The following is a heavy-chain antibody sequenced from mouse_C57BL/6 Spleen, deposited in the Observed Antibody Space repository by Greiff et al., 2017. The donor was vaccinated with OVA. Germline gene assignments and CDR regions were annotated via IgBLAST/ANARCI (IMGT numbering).Heavy chain of an antibody. CDR1: GFTFSSYG. CDR3: ARHYGSSPYYFDY. Sequence: EVMLVESGGDLVKPGGSLKLSCAASGFTFSSYGMSWVRQTPAKRLEWVATISSGGSYTYYPDSVKGRFTISRDNAKNTLYLQMSSLKSEDTARYYCARHYGSSPYYFDYWGQGTTLTVSS. CDR2: ISSGGSYT. V-gene: IGHV5-6*01. J-gene: IGHJ2*01. D-gene: IGHD1-1*01.